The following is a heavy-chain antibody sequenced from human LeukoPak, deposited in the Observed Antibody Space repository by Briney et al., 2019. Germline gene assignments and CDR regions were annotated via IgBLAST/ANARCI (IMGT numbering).Heavy chain of an antibody. Sequence: GGPLRLSCAASGFTFSSYSMNWVRQAPGKGLEWVSFISSSSSYIYYADSVKGRFTISRDNAKKSLYLQMNSLRAEDTAVYYCARGRYDSRIFDYWGQGTLVTVSS. CDR1: GFTFSSYS. V-gene: IGHV3-21*01. J-gene: IGHJ4*02. D-gene: IGHD3-22*01. CDR3: ARGRYDSRIFDY. CDR2: ISSSSSYI.